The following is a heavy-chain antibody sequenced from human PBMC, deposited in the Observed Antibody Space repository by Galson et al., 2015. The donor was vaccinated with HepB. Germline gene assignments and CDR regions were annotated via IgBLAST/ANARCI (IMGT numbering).Heavy chain of an antibody. CDR1: GFTFSSYA. Sequence: SLRLSCAASGFTFSSYAMHWVRQAPGKGLEWVAVISYDGSNKYYADSVKGRFTISRDNSKNTLYLQMNSLRAEDTAVYYCARPRLRGDIPSNWFDPWGQGTLVTVSS. CDR3: ARPRLRGDIPSNWFDP. V-gene: IGHV3-30*04. J-gene: IGHJ5*02. CDR2: ISYDGSNK. D-gene: IGHD2-15*01.